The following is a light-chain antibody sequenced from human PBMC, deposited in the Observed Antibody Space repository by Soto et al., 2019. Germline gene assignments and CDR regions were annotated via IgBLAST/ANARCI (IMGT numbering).Light chain of an antibody. CDR2: SAS. V-gene: IGKV1-39*01. CDR1: QSITNY. J-gene: IGKJ4*01. CDR3: QQSSRIPLT. Sequence: DIPMTPSPSSLSASVGDRVTITCRASQSITNYLNWYQHKPGKAPNLLIYSASKLHSGVPSRFSGSGSGTDCTLLMSSLQPEECVTYYCQQSSRIPLTCGGGTRGDI.